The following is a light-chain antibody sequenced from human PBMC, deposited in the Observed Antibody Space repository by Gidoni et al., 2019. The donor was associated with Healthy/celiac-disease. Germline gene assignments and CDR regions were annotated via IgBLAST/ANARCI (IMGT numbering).Light chain of an antibody. CDR1: QSISSW. V-gene: IGKV1-5*03. J-gene: IGKJ5*01. CDR3: QRYNSFPIT. CDR2: KAS. Sequence: DIQMTQSPSTLSASVGDRVTITCRASQSISSWLAWYQQKPGKAPKVLIYKASSLESGDPSRFSGSGSGTEFTLTISSLQPDDFATYYCQRYNSFPITFGQGTRLEIK.